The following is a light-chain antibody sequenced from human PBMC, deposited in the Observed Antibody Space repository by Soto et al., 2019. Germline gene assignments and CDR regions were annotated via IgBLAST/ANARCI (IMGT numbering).Light chain of an antibody. CDR2: NAF. J-gene: IGLJ2*01. CDR1: SSDVGGYNY. CDR3: SSYRGSNTVV. Sequence: QSVLTQPASVSGSPGQSITISCTGTSSDVGGYNYVSWYQHHPGRAPKLMIYNAFYRPSGVSNRFSGSKSGNTASLTISGPQAEDEADYYCSSYRGSNTVVFGGGTKLTVL. V-gene: IGLV2-14*03.